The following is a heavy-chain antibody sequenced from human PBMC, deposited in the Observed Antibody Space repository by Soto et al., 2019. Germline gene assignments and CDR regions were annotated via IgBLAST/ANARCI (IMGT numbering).Heavy chain of an antibody. V-gene: IGHV4-4*02. D-gene: IGHD3-22*01. Sequence: QVQLQESGPGLVKASGTLSLTCTVSGGSISSSNWWSWLRQPPGKGLEWIGEIYHTGSTNYNPSRKSRVTISVDKSKNQFSLHLSSVTAADTAVFYCARSLFTYYYDSYGYFPHDYWGQGTLVTVSS. CDR2: IYHTGST. CDR3: ARSLFTYYYDSYGYFPHDY. J-gene: IGHJ4*02. CDR1: GGSISSSNW.